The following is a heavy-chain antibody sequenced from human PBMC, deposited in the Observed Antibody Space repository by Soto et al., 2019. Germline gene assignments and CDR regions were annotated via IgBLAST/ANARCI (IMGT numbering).Heavy chain of an antibody. CDR3: ARDFHDSSGYYTIDY. D-gene: IGHD3-22*01. Sequence: PGESLRLSCAASGFTFSSYSMNWVRQAPGKGLEWVSYISSSSSTIYYADSVKGRFTISRDNAKNSLYLQMNNLRAEDTAVYYCARDFHDSSGYYTIDYWGQGT. CDR2: ISSSSSTI. V-gene: IGHV3-48*01. J-gene: IGHJ4*02. CDR1: GFTFSSYS.